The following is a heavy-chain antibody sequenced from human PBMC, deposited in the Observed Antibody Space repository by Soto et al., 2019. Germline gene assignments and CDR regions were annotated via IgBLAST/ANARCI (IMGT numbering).Heavy chain of an antibody. CDR1: GFTFSSYW. CDR2: IKQDGSEK. Sequence: HPGGSLRLSCAASGFTFSSYWMSWVRQAPGKGLEWVANIKQDGSEKYYVDSVKGRFTISRDNAKNSLYLQMNSLRAEAKAVYYCERDFAYVWGSYRPPLSFDYWGQGTLVTVSS. CDR3: ERDFAYVWGSYRPPLSFDY. J-gene: IGHJ4*02. D-gene: IGHD3-16*02. V-gene: IGHV3-7*03.